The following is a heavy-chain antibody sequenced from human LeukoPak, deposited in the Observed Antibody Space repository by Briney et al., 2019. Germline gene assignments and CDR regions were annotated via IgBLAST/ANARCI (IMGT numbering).Heavy chain of an antibody. Sequence: GGSLRLSCAASGFTFSSYGMHWVRQAPGKGLEWVAFIRYDGSNKYYADSVKGRFTISRDNSKNTLYLQMNSLRAEDTAVYYCAKDSITMVRGVMRPNFDYWGQGTLVTVSS. D-gene: IGHD3-10*01. V-gene: IGHV3-30*02. J-gene: IGHJ4*02. CDR3: AKDSITMVRGVMRPNFDY. CDR2: IRYDGSNK. CDR1: GFTFSSYG.